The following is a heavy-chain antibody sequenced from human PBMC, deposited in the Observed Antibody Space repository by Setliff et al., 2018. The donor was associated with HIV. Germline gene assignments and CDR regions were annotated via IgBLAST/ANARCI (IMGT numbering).Heavy chain of an antibody. CDR3: ARDKDEDYGSTSFDY. CDR1: GFTFSSYS. D-gene: IGHD4-17*01. J-gene: IGHJ4*02. CDR2: ISRDGNTI. Sequence: PGGSLRLSCAASGFTFSSYSMNWVRQTPGKGLEWISYISRDGNTIYYADSVKGRFTISRDNVKNSLYLQLNSLRPEDTAVYYCARDKDEDYGSTSFDYWGQGILVTVSS. V-gene: IGHV3-48*04.